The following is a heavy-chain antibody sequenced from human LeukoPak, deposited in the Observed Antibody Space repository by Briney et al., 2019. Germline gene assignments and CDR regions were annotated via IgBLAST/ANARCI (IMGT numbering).Heavy chain of an antibody. D-gene: IGHD6-13*01. CDR1: GFTFSSYW. Sequence: GGSLRLSCVASGFTFSSYWMHWVRQAPGKGLVWVSRINSDGSSTSYADSVKGRFTISRDNAKNTLYLQMNSLRAEDTAVYYCARDEEQQLLDYWGQGTLVTVSS. V-gene: IGHV3-74*01. CDR3: ARDEEQQLLDY. J-gene: IGHJ4*02. CDR2: INSDGSST.